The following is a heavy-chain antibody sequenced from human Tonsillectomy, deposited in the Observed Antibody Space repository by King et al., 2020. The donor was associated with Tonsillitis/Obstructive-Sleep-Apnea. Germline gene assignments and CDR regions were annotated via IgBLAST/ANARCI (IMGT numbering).Heavy chain of an antibody. V-gene: IGHV1-18*01. J-gene: IGHJ4*02. CDR1: GYTFTSSG. Sequence: QLVQSGAEVKKPGASVKVSCRASGYTFTSSGITWVRQAPGQGLEWMGWISAYNINTNYAQKLQGRVTMTTDTSTNTAYMELRSLRSDDTAVYYCARLPSGGNYFDYWGQGTLVTVSS. CDR3: ARLPSGGNYFDY. CDR2: ISAYNINT. D-gene: IGHD1-26*01.